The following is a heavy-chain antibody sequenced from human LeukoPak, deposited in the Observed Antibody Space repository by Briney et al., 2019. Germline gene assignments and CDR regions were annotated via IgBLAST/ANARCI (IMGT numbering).Heavy chain of an antibody. J-gene: IGHJ4*02. V-gene: IGHV3-21*01. CDR3: ARDKVVAAKASDY. CDR1: GFTFSSYS. CDR2: ISSSSSYI. D-gene: IGHD2-15*01. Sequence: PGGSMRLSCAASGFTFSSYSMNWVRQAPGKGLEWVSSISSSSSYIYYADSVKGPFTISRDNAKNSLYLQMNSLRAEDTAVYYCARDKVVAAKASDYWGQGTLVTVSS.